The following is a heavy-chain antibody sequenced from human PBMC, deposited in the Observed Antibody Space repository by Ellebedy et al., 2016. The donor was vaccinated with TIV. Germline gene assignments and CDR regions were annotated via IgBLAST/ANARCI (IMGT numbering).Heavy chain of an antibody. CDR2: IGTAGDT. V-gene: IGHV3-13*01. J-gene: IGHJ4*02. Sequence: GESLKISXAASGFTFSSYDMHWVRQATGKGLEWVSAIGTAGDTYYPGSVKGRFTISRENAKNSLYLQMNSLRAGDTAVYYCARDLAGTWDYWGQGTLVTVS. D-gene: IGHD6-13*01. CDR3: ARDLAGTWDY. CDR1: GFTFSSYD.